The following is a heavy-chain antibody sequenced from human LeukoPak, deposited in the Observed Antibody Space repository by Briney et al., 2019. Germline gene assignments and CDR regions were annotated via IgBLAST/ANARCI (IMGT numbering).Heavy chain of an antibody. V-gene: IGHV4-39*07. Sequence: SETLSLTCTASGGSISSSSYYWGRIRPPPGQGLEWIGSIYYSGSTYYNPSLKSRVTTSVDTSKNQFSLKLSSVTAADTGVYYCASRKLGNDYWGQGTLVTVSS. CDR1: GGSISSSSYY. J-gene: IGHJ4*02. CDR3: ASRKLGNDY. D-gene: IGHD7-27*01. CDR2: IYYSGST.